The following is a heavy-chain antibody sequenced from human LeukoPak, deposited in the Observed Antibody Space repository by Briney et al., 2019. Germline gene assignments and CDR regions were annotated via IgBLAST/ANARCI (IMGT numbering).Heavy chain of an antibody. Sequence: GGSLRLSCAASGFTFSSYWMHWVRHAPGKGLVWVSRINSDGSSTNYADSVKGRFTISRDNAKNTLYLQMNSLRAEDTAVYYCARDYRLAAFDIWGQGTMVAVSS. J-gene: IGHJ3*02. CDR1: GFTFSSYW. CDR2: INSDGSST. CDR3: ARDYRLAAFDI. V-gene: IGHV3-74*01.